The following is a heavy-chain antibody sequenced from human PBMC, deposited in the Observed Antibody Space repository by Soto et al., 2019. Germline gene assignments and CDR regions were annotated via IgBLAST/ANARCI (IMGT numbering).Heavy chain of an antibody. J-gene: IGHJ6*03. D-gene: IGHD2-8*01. CDR3: ASTPGVQWYPIYMDV. Sequence: QVQLVQSGAEVKKPGSSVKVSCTASGGTFSSYTINWVRQAPGQGLEWMGRIIPINGMANYAQKFQVRVTITADKSTRIAYMELSSLRSEDTALYYCASTPGVQWYPIYMDVWGKGTTVTVSS. V-gene: IGHV1-69*02. CDR1: GGTFSSYT. CDR2: IIPINGMA.